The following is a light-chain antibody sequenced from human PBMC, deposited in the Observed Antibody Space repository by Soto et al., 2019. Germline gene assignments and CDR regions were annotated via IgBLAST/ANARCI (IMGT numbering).Light chain of an antibody. J-gene: IGKJ1*01. V-gene: IGKV3-15*01. Sequence: EIVMTQSPATLSVSPWEIATLSCRASQSIRSTLAWYQQKPGQAPRLLIYGASTRATGIPARFSGSGSGTEFTLTISSLQSEDFAVYYCQHYNHWLWTFGQGTKVDIK. CDR1: QSIRST. CDR2: GAS. CDR3: QHYNHWLWT.